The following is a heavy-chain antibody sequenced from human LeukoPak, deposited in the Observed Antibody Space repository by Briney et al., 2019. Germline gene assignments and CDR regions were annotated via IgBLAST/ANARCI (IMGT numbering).Heavy chain of an antibody. Sequence: SETLSLTCTVSGGSINNFYWSWIRQPPGKGLEWIGYIYYSGSTNYNPSLKSRVTISVDTSKNQFSLKLSSVTAADTAVYYCARHMGLGYSYGYPYFDYWGQGTLVTVSS. CDR2: IYYSGST. V-gene: IGHV4-59*08. J-gene: IGHJ4*02. CDR1: GGSINNFY. CDR3: ARHMGLGYSYGYPYFDY. D-gene: IGHD5-18*01.